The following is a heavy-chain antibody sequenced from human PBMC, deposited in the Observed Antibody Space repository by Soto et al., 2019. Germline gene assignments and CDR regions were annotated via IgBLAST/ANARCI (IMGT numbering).Heavy chain of an antibody. CDR3: SYSSGWYRHDV. J-gene: IGHJ3*01. Sequence: QEQLQESGPGLVKPSGTLSLTCAVSGDSISRPKWWTWLRQPPGKGLEWIGDLLHGGTTNYNPSLKSRVTVSVDKPQNQFSLKLTSVTAADTAIDYFSYSSGWYRHDVWGQGTSVTVSS. CDR1: GDSISRPKW. CDR2: LLHGGTT. D-gene: IGHD6-19*01. V-gene: IGHV4-4*02.